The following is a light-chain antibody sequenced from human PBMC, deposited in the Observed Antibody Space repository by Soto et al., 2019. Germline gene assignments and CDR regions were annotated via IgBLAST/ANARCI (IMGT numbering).Light chain of an antibody. J-gene: IGKJ2*01. V-gene: IGKV1-5*03. Sequence: DIQMTQSPSTLSVSIGDRVTITCRAIESISRWLAWYQQKPGKAPNLLIYKASSLESGVPSRFSGNGSGTEFTLTISSLQPDDFATYYCQQFHSYSPYTFGQGTKLQIK. CDR2: KAS. CDR3: QQFHSYSPYT. CDR1: ESISRW.